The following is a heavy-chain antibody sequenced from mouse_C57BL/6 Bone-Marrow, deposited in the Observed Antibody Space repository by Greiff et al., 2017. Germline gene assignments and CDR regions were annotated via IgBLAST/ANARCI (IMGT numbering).Heavy chain of an antibody. D-gene: IGHD2-12*01. Sequence: VQLQQSGAELARPGASVKLSCKASGYTFTSYGISWVKQRTGQGLEWIGVIYPRSGNTYYNEKFKGKATLTADKSSSTAYMELRSLTSEDAAVYFCARSIYRYFDVWGTGTTVTVSS. CDR2: IYPRSGNT. CDR3: ARSIYRYFDV. J-gene: IGHJ1*03. CDR1: GYTFTSYG. V-gene: IGHV1-81*01.